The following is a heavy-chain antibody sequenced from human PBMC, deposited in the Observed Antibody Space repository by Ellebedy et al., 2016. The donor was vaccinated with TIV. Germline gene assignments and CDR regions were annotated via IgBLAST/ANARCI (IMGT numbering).Heavy chain of an antibody. D-gene: IGHD4-11*01. Sequence: PGGSLRLSCAASGFTFRSYAMHWVRQAPGKGLEWVAVISHDGSYQFYTDPVQGRFTVSRDNSKNTLYLRMDSLRAEDTAVYFCPRDLRTASTARLYSYYGMDVWGQGTTVTVSS. CDR3: PRDLRTASTARLYSYYGMDV. CDR1: GFTFRSYA. J-gene: IGHJ6*02. V-gene: IGHV3-30*10. CDR2: ISHDGSYQ.